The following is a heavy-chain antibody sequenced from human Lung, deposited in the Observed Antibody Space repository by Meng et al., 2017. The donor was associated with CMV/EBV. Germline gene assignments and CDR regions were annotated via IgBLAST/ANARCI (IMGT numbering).Heavy chain of an antibody. CDR3: AREAGRDGYATPKFDY. V-gene: IGHV4-31*03. CDR2: IYYTGST. D-gene: IGHD5-24*01. Sequence: QVRLQDAGPGLVKPSQTLALTCTGYGGSIGSGGYYWSWISQHPGKGLEWIGYIYYTGSTFYNPSLKSRVTISVDTSKNQFSLKLIPATAADTAVYYCAREAGRDGYATPKFDYWGQGTLVTVSS. CDR1: GGSIGSGGYY. J-gene: IGHJ4*02.